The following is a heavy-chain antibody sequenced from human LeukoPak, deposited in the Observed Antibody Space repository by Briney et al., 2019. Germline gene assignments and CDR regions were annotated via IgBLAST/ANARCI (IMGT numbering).Heavy chain of an antibody. V-gene: IGHV3-33*01. CDR1: GFTFSSYG. CDR2: IWYDGSNK. D-gene: IGHD4-17*01. Sequence: GGSLRLSCAASGFTFSSYGMHWVRQAPGKGLERVAVIWYDGSNKYYADSVKGRFTISRDNSKNTLYLQMNSLRAEDTAVYYCARDLYGDYMGFDYWGQGTLVTVSS. CDR3: ARDLYGDYMGFDY. J-gene: IGHJ4*02.